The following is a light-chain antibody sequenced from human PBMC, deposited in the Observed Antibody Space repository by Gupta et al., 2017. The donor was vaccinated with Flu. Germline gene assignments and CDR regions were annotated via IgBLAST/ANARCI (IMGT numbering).Light chain of an antibody. J-gene: IGKJ1*01. CDR3: QQSDSTSWT. CDR1: QSISSY. V-gene: IGKV1-39*01. CDR2: AAS. Sequence: DIQMTQSPSSLSASVGDRVTTTYRASQSISSYLNWYQQKPGKAPKLLIYAASSLQSGVPSRFSGSGSGTDFTLTISRLQPEDFATYYCQQSDSTSWTFGQGTKVEIK.